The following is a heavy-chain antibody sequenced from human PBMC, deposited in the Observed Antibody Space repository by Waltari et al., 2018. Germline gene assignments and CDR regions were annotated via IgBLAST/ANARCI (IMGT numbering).Heavy chain of an antibody. D-gene: IGHD4-17*01. Sequence: QVQLQESGPGLVKPSETLSLTCTVSGGSISSNYNWGWIRQPPGKGLEWMGIMQYRGSTFYNPSLESRVTISLDTSRNQFSLRLSSVYAADTAVYFCGRIAFGDDGGYFQYWGQGTLVTVSS. V-gene: IGHV4-39*01. CDR3: GRIAFGDDGGYFQY. CDR1: GGSISSNYN. CDR2: MQYRGST. J-gene: IGHJ1*01.